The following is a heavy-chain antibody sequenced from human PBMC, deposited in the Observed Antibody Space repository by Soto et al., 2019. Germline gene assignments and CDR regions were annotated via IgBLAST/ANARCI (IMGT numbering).Heavy chain of an antibody. V-gene: IGHV2-5*01. CDR1: GFSLSTSGVG. J-gene: IGHJ4*02. Sequence: QITLKESGPTLVKPTETLTLTCTFSGFSLSTSGVGGGWIRQPPGKALEGLALIYWNDDKRYSPSLKSRPTIPKYTPKNQVVLTMTNMNPVDKATYYCSHRRAGRNAVWGQGTLVTVSS. CDR3: SHRRAGRNAV. CDR2: IYWNDDK.